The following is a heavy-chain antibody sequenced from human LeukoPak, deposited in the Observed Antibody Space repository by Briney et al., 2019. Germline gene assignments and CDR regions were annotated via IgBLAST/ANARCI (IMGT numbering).Heavy chain of an antibody. CDR1: GYTFTSYY. J-gene: IGHJ4*02. D-gene: IGHD6-19*01. Sequence: ASVKVSCKASGYTFTSYYMHWVRQAPGQGLEWMGIINPSGGSTSYAQKFQGRVTMTRDTSISTAYMELSRLRSDDTAVYYCAKGVDGDFDYWGQGTLVTVSS. V-gene: IGHV1-46*01. CDR3: AKGVDGDFDY. CDR2: INPSGGST.